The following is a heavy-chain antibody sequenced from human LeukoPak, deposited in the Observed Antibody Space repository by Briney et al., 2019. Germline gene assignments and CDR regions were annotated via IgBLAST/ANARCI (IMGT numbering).Heavy chain of an antibody. D-gene: IGHD2-2*01. V-gene: IGHV3-73*01. CDR1: GFTFSGSA. CDR3: TRHLILGYCSSTSCPYYMDV. CDR2: IRSKANSYAT. J-gene: IGHJ6*03. Sequence: GGSLRLSCAASGFTFSGSAMHWVRQASGKGLEWVGRIRSKANSYATAYAASVKGRSTISRDDSKNTAYLQMNSLKTEDTAVYYCTRHLILGYCSSTSCPYYMDVWGKGTTVTVSS.